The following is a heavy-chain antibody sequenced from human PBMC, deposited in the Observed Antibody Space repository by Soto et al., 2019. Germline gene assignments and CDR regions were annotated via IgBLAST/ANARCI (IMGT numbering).Heavy chain of an antibody. D-gene: IGHD3-22*01. J-gene: IGHJ4*02. CDR1: GGSISSGGYY. CDR2: IYYSGST. CDR3: ARDSDYYDSSGSKNYFDY. Sequence: SETLSLTCTVSGGSISSGGYYWSWIRQHPGKGLEWIGYIYYSGSTYYNPSLKSRVTISVDTSKNQFSLKLSSVTAADAAVYYCARDSDYYDSSGSKNYFDYWGQGTLVTVSS. V-gene: IGHV4-31*03.